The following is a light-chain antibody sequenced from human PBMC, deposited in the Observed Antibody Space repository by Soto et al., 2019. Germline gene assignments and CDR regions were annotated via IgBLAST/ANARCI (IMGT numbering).Light chain of an antibody. CDR1: QSVSSSY. CDR3: QQYGSSLFT. CDR2: GAS. V-gene: IGKV3-20*01. Sequence: EIVLTQSPGTLSLSPGERATLSCRASQSVSSSYLAWYQQKPGQAPRLLIYGASSRATGIPDRFSGSGSGTDFTLTISSLEPEDFAVYYCQQYGSSLFTFGPGTKVEIK. J-gene: IGKJ3*01.